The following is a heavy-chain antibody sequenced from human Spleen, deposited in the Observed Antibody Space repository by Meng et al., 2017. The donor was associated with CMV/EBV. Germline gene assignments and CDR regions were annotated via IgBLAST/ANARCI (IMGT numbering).Heavy chain of an antibody. CDR2: ISSSSSYI. CDR1: GFTFSSYR. V-gene: IGHV3-21*01. J-gene: IGHJ4*02. CDR3: ARSPGYYFDY. Sequence: EVQLVESGXXLVKPGGSLRLSCAGSGFTFSSYRMNWVRQAPGKGLEWVSSISSSSSYIYYADSVKGRFTISRDNAKNSLYLQMNSLRAEDTAVYYCARSPGYYFDYWGQGTLVTVSS.